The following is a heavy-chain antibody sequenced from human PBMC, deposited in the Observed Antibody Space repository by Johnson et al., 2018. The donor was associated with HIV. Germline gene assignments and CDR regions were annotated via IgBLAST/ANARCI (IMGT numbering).Heavy chain of an antibody. CDR1: GFTFSSYG. CDR2: IWYDGINK. V-gene: IGHV3-33*06. CDR3: AKDRWVGVGDAFDI. J-gene: IGHJ3*02. Sequence: QVQLVESGGGVVQPGRSLRLSCAAFGFTFSSYGIHWVRQAPGKGLEWVAVIWYDGINKYYADSVKGRFTISRDNSKNTLYLKMNSRRAEDTAVYYCAKDRWVGVGDAFDIWVQGTMVTVSS. D-gene: IGHD2-15*01.